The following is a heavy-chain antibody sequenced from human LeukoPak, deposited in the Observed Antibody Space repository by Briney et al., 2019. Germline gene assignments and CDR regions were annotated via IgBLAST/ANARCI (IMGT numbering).Heavy chain of an antibody. CDR3: ARSLMVRGVAPHY. Sequence: SQTLSLTCTVSGGSISSGAYYWSWIRQPAGKGLEWIGRIYYSGSTNYNPSLKSRVTISVDTSKNQFSLKLSSVTAADTAVYYCARSLMVRGVAPHYWGRGTLVTVSS. CDR2: IYYSGST. J-gene: IGHJ4*02. D-gene: IGHD3-10*01. CDR1: GGSISSGAYY. V-gene: IGHV4-61*02.